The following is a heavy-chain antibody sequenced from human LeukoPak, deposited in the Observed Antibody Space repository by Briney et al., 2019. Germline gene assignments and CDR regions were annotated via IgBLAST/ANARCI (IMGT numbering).Heavy chain of an antibody. CDR3: AREETHHVYYGMDV. CDR2: ISAYNGNT. Sequence: AASVKVSCKASGYTFTSYGISWVRQAPGQGLGWMGWISAYNGNTNYAQKVQGRVTMTTDTSTSTAYMELRSLRSDDTAVYYCAREETHHVYYGMDVWGQGTMVTVSS. V-gene: IGHV1-18*01. J-gene: IGHJ6*02. CDR1: GYTFTSYG. D-gene: IGHD1-14*01.